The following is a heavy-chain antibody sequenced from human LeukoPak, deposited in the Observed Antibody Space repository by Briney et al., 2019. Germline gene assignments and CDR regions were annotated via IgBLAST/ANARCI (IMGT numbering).Heavy chain of an antibody. V-gene: IGHV3-7*01. CDR1: GFTFSNNW. J-gene: IGHJ5*02. CDR2: IRPDGSDK. CDR3: GRWGVNAGLDR. Sequence: PGGSLRLSCAASGFTFSNNWMGWVRQAPGKGLEWVANIRPDGSDKYYVDSVRGRFTISRDNAQNSLNLQMNSLRAEDSAVYYCGRWGVNAGLDRWGQGTLVIVPS. D-gene: IGHD3-10*01.